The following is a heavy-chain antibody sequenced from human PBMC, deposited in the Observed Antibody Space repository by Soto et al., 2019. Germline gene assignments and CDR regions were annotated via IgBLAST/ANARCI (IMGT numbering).Heavy chain of an antibody. CDR2: IYYSERTSYNSGST. CDR3: ARVRARLLSHAFDS. D-gene: IGHD3-16*02. Sequence: ETLSLTCTVSGDSMTSSGYYWGWIRQPPGKGLEWIGSIYYSERTSYNSGSTYYSPSLKSRVTISGDTSKNQFSLKVNSVTAADTAVYFCARVRARLLSHAFDSWGQGTLVTVSS. V-gene: IGHV4-39*01. CDR1: GDSMTSSGYY. J-gene: IGHJ3*01.